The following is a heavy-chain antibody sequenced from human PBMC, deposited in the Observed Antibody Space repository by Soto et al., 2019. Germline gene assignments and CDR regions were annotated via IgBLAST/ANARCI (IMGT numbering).Heavy chain of an antibody. CDR2: ISYDGSNK. Sequence: PRLSCAASGFTFSSYGMHWVRQAPGKGLEWVAVISYDGSNKYYADSVKGRFTISRDNSKNTLYLQMNSLRAEDTAVYYCAKDQITMVRGVTYWSPPNSMDVCGQGPTVTVSS. J-gene: IGHJ6*02. CDR3: AKDQITMVRGVTYWSPPNSMDV. CDR1: GFTFSSYG. D-gene: IGHD3-10*01. V-gene: IGHV3-30*18.